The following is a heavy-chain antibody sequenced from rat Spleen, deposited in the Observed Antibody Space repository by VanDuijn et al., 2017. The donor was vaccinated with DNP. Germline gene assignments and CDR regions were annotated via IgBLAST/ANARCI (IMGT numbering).Heavy chain of an antibody. CDR2: IWAGGST. J-gene: IGHJ4*01. CDR3: ASYILYAMDA. D-gene: IGHD1-2*01. V-gene: IGHV2-72*01. Sequence: QVQLEESGPGLMQPSETLSLTCTVSGFSLTSNGVGWVRQPLGKGLVWMGTIWAGGSTNYNSAVQSRLSISRDTSKSQVFLTMNSLQTDDTAVYYCASYILYAMDAWGQGTSVTVSS. CDR1: GFSLTSNG.